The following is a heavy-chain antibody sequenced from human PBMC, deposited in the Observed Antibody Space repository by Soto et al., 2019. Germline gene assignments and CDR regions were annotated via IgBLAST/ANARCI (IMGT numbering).Heavy chain of an antibody. J-gene: IGHJ6*02. D-gene: IGHD2-8*01. Sequence: QVQLVQSGAEVKKPGASVKVSCKASGYTFTTYDISWVRQAPGQGLEWMGRISTYNGNTNYPQSLQGRLTMTTDTSTTTAYMELSNLRSDYTAVYYCARDPYHVLMVNAPNLYGMDVWGQGTTVTVSS. CDR1: GYTFTTYD. CDR3: ARDPYHVLMVNAPNLYGMDV. CDR2: ISTYNGNT. V-gene: IGHV1-18*01.